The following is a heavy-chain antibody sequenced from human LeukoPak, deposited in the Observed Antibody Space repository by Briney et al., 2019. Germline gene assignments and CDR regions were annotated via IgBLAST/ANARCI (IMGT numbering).Heavy chain of an antibody. Sequence: GGSLRLSCAVSGLTFSTYSMTWVRQGPGKGLEWVSSIYNSGAKVFYADSVKGRFTISRDNSKNMLYLQMNSLRVEDTAVYYCAKDVAPDSGWDLDYWGQGTLVTVSS. CDR3: AKDVAPDSGWDLDY. J-gene: IGHJ4*02. V-gene: IGHV3-23*01. CDR2: IYNSGAKV. CDR1: GLTFSTYS. D-gene: IGHD6-19*01.